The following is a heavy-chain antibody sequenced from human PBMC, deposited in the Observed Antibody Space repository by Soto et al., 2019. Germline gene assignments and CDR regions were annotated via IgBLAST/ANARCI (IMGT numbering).Heavy chain of an antibody. CDR3: ARGFGYSSGYGIDY. D-gene: IGHD5-18*01. Sequence: GGSLRLSCTASGFTFSSYWMYWVRQAPGKGLVWVSRINRDGSSTSYADSVKGRFTISRDNAKNTLYLQMNSLRAEDTVVYYCARGFGYSSGYGIDYWGQGTLVTVSS. J-gene: IGHJ4*02. V-gene: IGHV3-74*01. CDR2: INRDGSST. CDR1: GFTFSSYW.